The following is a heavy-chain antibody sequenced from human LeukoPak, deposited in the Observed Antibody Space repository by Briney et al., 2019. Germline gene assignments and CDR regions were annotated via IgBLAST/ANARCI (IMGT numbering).Heavy chain of an antibody. CDR2: INHSGST. J-gene: IGHJ5*02. CDR3: ARYYLQWLARSTNWFDP. D-gene: IGHD6-19*01. Sequence: SETLSLTCAVYGGSFSGYYWSWIRQPPGKGLEWIGEINHSGSTNYNPSLKSRVTISVDTSKNQFSLKLSSVTAADTAVYYCARYYLQWLARSTNWFDPWGQGTLVTVSS. CDR1: GGSFSGYY. V-gene: IGHV4-34*01.